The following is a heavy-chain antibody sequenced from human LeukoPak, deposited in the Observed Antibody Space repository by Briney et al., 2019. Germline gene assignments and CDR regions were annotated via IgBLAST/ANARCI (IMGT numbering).Heavy chain of an antibody. V-gene: IGHV3-21*04. Sequence: GGSLRLSCEASGFTFRTHSMNWVRQAPGKGLEWASSITKSSTYVYYADSVKGRFTISRDNANNSLFLQMNNLGVDDTGVYYCARGSGVHVWGQGTLVIVSS. D-gene: IGHD3-10*01. CDR2: ITKSSTYV. CDR1: GFTFRTHS. J-gene: IGHJ4*02. CDR3: ARGSGVHV.